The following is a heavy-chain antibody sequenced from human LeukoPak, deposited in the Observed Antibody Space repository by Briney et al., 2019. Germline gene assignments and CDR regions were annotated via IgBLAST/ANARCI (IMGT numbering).Heavy chain of an antibody. J-gene: IGHJ4*02. V-gene: IGHV1-46*01. Sequence: ASVKVSCKASGYTFTSYYMHWVRQAPGQGLEWMGIINPSGGSTSYAQKFQGRVTMTRDTSTSTVYMELSSLRSEDTAVYHCARDIVVVPAAIGGLDYWGQGTLVTVSS. CDR2: INPSGGST. CDR1: GYTFTSYY. D-gene: IGHD2-2*02. CDR3: ARDIVVVPAAIGGLDY.